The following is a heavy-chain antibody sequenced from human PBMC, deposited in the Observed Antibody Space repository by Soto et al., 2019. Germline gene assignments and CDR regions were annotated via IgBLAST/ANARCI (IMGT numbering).Heavy chain of an antibody. V-gene: IGHV3-23*01. CDR3: AKDQSLAVVAAFYDAFDI. CDR1: GFTFSSYA. J-gene: IGHJ3*02. CDR2: ISGSGGST. Sequence: GGSLRLSCAASGFTFSSYAMSWVRQAPGKGLEWVSAISGSGGSTYYADSVKGRFTISRDNSKNTLYLQMNSLRAEDTAVYYCAKDQSLAVVAAFYDAFDIWGQGTMVTVSS. D-gene: IGHD2-15*01.